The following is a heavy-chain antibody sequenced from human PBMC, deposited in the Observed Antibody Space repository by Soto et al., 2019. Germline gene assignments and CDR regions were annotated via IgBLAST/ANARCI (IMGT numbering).Heavy chain of an antibody. CDR2: IYPGDSDT. Sequence: GESLKISCKGSGYSFTSYWIGWVRQMPGKGLEWMGIIYPGDSDTRYSPSFQGQVTISADKSISTAYLQWSSLKASETAMYYCARYASSALGRFSYYYYMDVWGKGTTVTVSS. J-gene: IGHJ6*03. D-gene: IGHD6-25*01. CDR1: GYSFTSYW. V-gene: IGHV5-51*01. CDR3: ARYASSALGRFSYYYYMDV.